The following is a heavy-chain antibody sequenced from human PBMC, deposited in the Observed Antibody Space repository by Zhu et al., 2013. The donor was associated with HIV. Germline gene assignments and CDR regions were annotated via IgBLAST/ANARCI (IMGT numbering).Heavy chain of an antibody. D-gene: IGHD1-26*01. J-gene: IGHJ4*02. V-gene: IGHV1-2*02. CDR2: INPNSGDT. CDR3: TRGGGTYYVDH. CDR1: GYTFTDNY. Sequence: QVQLVQSGAEVKKPGASVKVSCKASGYTFTDNYIHWVRQAPGQGLEWMGWINPNSGDTKYAQEFQGRVTMTRDTSISTAYMELSSLRSDDTAVYYCTRGGGTYYVDHWGQGTLVTVSS.